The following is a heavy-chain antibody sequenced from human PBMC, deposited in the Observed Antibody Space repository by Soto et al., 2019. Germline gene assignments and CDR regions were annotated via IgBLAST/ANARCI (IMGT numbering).Heavy chain of an antibody. CDR1: GFPFSSYA. CDR3: AKNRINHNSVADPLDM. CDR2: IGVGGDNT. D-gene: IGHD2-15*01. J-gene: IGHJ3*02. Sequence: PGGSLRLSCVASGFPFSSYAMSWVRQSPGKGLEWVSSIGVGGDNTYYADSVKGRFIISRDNSKSTLYLQMNGLRAEDTAVYYCAKNRINHNSVADPLDMWGQGKXVTASS. V-gene: IGHV3-23*01.